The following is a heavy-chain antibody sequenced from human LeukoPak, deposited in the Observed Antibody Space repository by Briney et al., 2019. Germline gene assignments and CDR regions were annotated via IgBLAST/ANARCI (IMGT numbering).Heavy chain of an antibody. CDR1: GFTVSSYG. Sequence: GGSLRLSCAASGFTVSSYGMHWVRQAPGKGLEWVAFIRYDGSNKYYADSVKGRFTISRDNSENTLYLQMNSLRAEDTAVYYCAKDRSTSSYYYYMDVWGKGTTVTVSS. CDR3: AKDRSTSSYYYYMDV. D-gene: IGHD2-2*01. V-gene: IGHV3-30*02. CDR2: IRYDGSNK. J-gene: IGHJ6*03.